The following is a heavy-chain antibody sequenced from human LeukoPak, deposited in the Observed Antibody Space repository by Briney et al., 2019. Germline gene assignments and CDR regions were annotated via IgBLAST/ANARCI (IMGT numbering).Heavy chain of an antibody. Sequence: GRSLRLSCTASGFTFRSYAMSWVRQSPGKGLEWVGFIRSKAYGRSKEYATSVKCRFTISRDDSKRITYLQMNSLKTEDPPVYYCTRGRRIDYGDYRKTSTCFDYWGQGTLVSVSS. CDR2: IRSKAYGRSK. CDR3: TRGRRIDYGDYRKTSTCFDY. D-gene: IGHD4-17*01. CDR1: GFTFRSYA. V-gene: IGHV3-49*04. J-gene: IGHJ4*01.